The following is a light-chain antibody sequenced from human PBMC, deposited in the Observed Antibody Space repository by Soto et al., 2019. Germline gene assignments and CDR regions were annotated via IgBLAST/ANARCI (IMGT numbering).Light chain of an antibody. V-gene: IGKV1-39*01. CDR3: QQSYTTPRT. Sequence: QMTQSPSSLSASVGARVTITCRASQNIRTSLNWYQQKPGKAPSLLIYAASTLQSGVPSRFSGSGSATDFTLTIISLQPEDFPTYYCQQSYTTPRTFGQGTKVEIK. CDR2: AAS. J-gene: IGKJ1*01. CDR1: QNIRTS.